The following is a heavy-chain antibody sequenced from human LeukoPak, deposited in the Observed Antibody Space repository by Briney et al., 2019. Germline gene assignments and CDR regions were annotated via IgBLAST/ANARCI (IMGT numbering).Heavy chain of an antibody. D-gene: IGHD5-12*01. V-gene: IGHV4-39*07. J-gene: IGHJ4*02. Sequence: SETLSLTCSVSGASISSGSNYWGWIRQPPGKTLEWIGSIYHSGSTYYNPSLKSRVTISVDTSKNQFSLKLSSVTAADTAVYYCARERSGYDRIFDYWGQGTLVTVSS. CDR1: GASISSGSNY. CDR2: IYHSGST. CDR3: ARERSGYDRIFDY.